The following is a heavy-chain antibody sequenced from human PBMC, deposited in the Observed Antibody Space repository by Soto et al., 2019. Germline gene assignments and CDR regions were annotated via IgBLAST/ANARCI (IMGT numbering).Heavy chain of an antibody. CDR1: GSTFSSYT. CDR3: TRGGRESNWNDGNFEY. J-gene: IGHJ4*02. D-gene: IGHD1-20*01. CDR2: VVPKIGSI. Sequence: ASVKVSCKAPGSTFSSYTINWLRQAPGKGLEWMGRVVPKIGSINFIRKFQGRLTLTADKSTHTAFLELSSLRPEDTAVYYCTRGGRESNWNDGNFEYSGQGTQVTVST. V-gene: IGHV1-18*04.